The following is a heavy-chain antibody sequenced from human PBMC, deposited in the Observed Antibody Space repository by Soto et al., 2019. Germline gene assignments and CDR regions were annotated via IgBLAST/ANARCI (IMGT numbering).Heavy chain of an antibody. J-gene: IGHJ5*02. CDR2: IWYDGSNK. CDR3: ATSIS. Sequence: GGSLRLSCEASGFIFSSYGMHWVRQAPGKGLEWVAVIWYDGSNKNYADSVKGRFTITRDNSKNTLYLHMNSLRAEDTAVYYCATSISWGQGTLVTVSS. CDR1: GFIFSSYG. V-gene: IGHV3-33*01.